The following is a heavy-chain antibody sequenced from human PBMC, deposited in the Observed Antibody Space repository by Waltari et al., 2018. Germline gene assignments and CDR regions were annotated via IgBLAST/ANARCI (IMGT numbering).Heavy chain of an antibody. Sequence: EVQLLESGGGLVQPGGSLRLSCAASGFSFSGYAMSWVRQAPGKGLGGVSTISGSGSTPFYADSVKGRFTISRANSRNTVFLQMNSLRAEETAVYYCAKAIKGYNSAWFDYWGQGTLVTVSS. J-gene: IGHJ5*01. V-gene: IGHV3-23*01. CDR2: ISGSGSTP. CDR1: GFSFSGYA. CDR3: AKAIKGYNSAWFDY. D-gene: IGHD3-22*01.